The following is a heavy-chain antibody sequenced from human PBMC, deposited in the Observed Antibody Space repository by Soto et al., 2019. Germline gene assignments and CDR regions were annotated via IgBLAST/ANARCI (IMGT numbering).Heavy chain of an antibody. CDR3: ARGNHRWLQLWYFDL. D-gene: IGHD5-12*01. CDR1: GGTFSSYT. Sequence: QVQLVQSGAEVRKPGSSVTVSCKASGGTFSSYTISWVRQAPGQGLEWMGGIIPIFGTANYAQKFQGRVTITADESTSTAYVELSSLRSEVTAVYYCARGNHRWLQLWYFDLWGRGTLVTVSS. J-gene: IGHJ2*01. V-gene: IGHV1-69*12. CDR2: IIPIFGTA.